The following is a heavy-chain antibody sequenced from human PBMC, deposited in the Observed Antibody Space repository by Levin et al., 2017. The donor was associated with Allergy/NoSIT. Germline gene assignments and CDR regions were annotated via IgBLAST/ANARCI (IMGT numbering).Heavy chain of an antibody. CDR2: ISSSSI. V-gene: IGHV3-48*01. CDR3: ARDSHYAFDY. CDR1: GFTFSSYT. J-gene: IGHJ4*02. Sequence: GGSLRLSCAVSGFTFSSYTMNWVRQAPGKGLEWVSYISSSSISYADSVKGRFTISRDNAKNSLYLQMNSLRAEDTAVYYCARDSHYAFDYWGQGTLVTVSS. D-gene: IGHD2-2*01.